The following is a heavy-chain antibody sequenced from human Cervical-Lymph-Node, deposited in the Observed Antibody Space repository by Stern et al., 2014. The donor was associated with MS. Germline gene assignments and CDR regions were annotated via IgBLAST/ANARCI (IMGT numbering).Heavy chain of an antibody. CDR1: GFIFSNYA. CDR3: GRDTCRGGGCYFRY. J-gene: IGHJ4*02. CDR2: VSNEGSKQ. Sequence: QVQLVESGGGVVQPGRSLRLSCAASGFIFSNYAMHWVRQAPGQGLDWVAFVSNEGSKQFYADSVKGRFTISRDNANNTLYLQMNSLRPEGTAVYYCGRDTCRGGGCYFRYWGQGILITVSS. D-gene: IGHD2-15*01. V-gene: IGHV3-30-3*01.